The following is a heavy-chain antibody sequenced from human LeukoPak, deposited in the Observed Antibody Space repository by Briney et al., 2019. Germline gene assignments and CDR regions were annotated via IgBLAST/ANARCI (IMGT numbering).Heavy chain of an antibody. CDR3: ARGGAPAAILGTDY. V-gene: IGHV1-2*02. CDR1: GCTFTGYY. D-gene: IGHD2-2*02. J-gene: IGHJ4*02. Sequence: ASVKVSCKASGCTFTGYYMHWVRQAPGQGLEWMGWINPNSGGTNYAQKFQGRVTMTRDTSISTAYMELSRLRSDDTAVYYCARGGAPAAILGTDYWGQGTLVTVSS. CDR2: INPNSGGT.